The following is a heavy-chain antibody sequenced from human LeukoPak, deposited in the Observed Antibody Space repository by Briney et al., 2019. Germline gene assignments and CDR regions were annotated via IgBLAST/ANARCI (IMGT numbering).Heavy chain of an antibody. J-gene: IGHJ4*02. Sequence: PSETLSLTCTVSSGPISTGSYYWGWIRQPPGEGLEWIGTIYYSGSTYYNPSLKSRVAISVDTSKNQFSLKLSSVTAADTAVYYCARSVGDPSDHWGQGTLVTVSS. CDR1: SGPISTGSYY. CDR3: ARSVGDPSDH. V-gene: IGHV4-39*01. CDR2: IYYSGST. D-gene: IGHD3-16*01.